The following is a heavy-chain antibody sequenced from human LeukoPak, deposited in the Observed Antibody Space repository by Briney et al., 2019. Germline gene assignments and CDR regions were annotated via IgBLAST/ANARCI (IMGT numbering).Heavy chain of an antibody. CDR2: FDPEDGET. D-gene: IGHD5-24*01. J-gene: IGHJ4*02. V-gene: IGHV1-24*01. CDR1: GYTFTGYY. CDR3: ARAMGPGRYFDY. Sequence: GASVKVSCKASGYTFTGYYMHWVRQAPGQGLEWMGGFDPEDGETIYAQKFQGRVTITADKSTSTAYMELSSLRSEDTAVYYCARAMGPGRYFDYWGQGTLVTVSS.